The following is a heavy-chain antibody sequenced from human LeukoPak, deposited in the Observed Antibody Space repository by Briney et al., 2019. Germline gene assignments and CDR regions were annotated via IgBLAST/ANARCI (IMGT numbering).Heavy chain of an antibody. CDR1: GGSISSYY. D-gene: IGHD2-15*01. V-gene: IGHV4-59*01. CDR3: ARTTEGYCRGRSCYSYYYYMDV. J-gene: IGHJ6*03. Sequence: SETLSLTCTVSGGSISSYYWSWIRQPPGKGLEWIGYIYYSGSTNYNPSLKRRVTISVDTSKNQFSLKLSSVTAADTAVYYCARTTEGYCRGRSCYSYYYYMDVWGKGTTVTVSS. CDR2: IYYSGST.